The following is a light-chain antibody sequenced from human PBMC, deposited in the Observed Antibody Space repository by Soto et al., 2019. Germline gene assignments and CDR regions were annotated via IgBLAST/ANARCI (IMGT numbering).Light chain of an antibody. CDR1: QSVSSH. Sequence: EIVLTQSPATLSLSPGERATLSCRASQSVSSHLAWYQQKPGQAPRLLIYDASNRATGIPARFSGSGSGTDFTLTISSLEPEDFAVYYCQQRSNPGTFGQGTKVEIK. CDR2: DAS. J-gene: IGKJ1*01. CDR3: QQRSNPGT. V-gene: IGKV3-11*01.